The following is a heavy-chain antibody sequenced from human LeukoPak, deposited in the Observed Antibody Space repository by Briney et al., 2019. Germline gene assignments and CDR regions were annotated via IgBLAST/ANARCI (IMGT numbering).Heavy chain of an antibody. V-gene: IGHV1-69*04. CDR1: GGTFSSYA. J-gene: IGHJ5*02. Sequence: GASLKVSCKVSGGTFSSYAISWVRQAPGQGLEWMGRIIPIFGIANYAQKFQGRVTITADKSTSTAYMELSSLRSEDTAVYYCARDVGHSSGYYYNWFDPWGQGTLVTVSS. D-gene: IGHD3-22*01. CDR2: IIPIFGIA. CDR3: ARDVGHSSGYYYNWFDP.